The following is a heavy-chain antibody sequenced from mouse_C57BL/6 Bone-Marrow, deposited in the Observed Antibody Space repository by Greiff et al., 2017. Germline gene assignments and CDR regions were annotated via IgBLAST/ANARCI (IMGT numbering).Heavy chain of an antibody. CDR2: IYPRDGST. J-gene: IGHJ1*03. CDR1: GYTFTSYD. Sequence: VKLMESGPELVKPGASVKLSCKASGYTFTSYDINWVKQRHGKGLEWIGWIYPRDGSTKYNEKFKGKATLTVDTSSSTAYMELLSLTSEDSAVYVGARWELGGSSGGWYFDVWGTGTTVTVSS. CDR3: ARWELGGSSGGWYFDV. V-gene: IGHV1-85*01. D-gene: IGHD1-1*01.